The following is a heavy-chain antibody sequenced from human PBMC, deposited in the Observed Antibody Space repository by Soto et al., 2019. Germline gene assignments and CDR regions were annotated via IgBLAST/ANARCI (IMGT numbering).Heavy chain of an antibody. CDR1: GVSFSGYY. CDR3: ARVSGIYYYGMDV. CDR2: INHSGST. D-gene: IGHD3-10*01. Sequence: SETLSLTCAVFGVSFSGYYWSWIRQPPGKGLEWIGEINHSGSTNYNPSLKSRVTISVDTSKNQFSLKLSSVTAADTAVYYCARVSGIYYYGMDVWGQGTTVTVSS. J-gene: IGHJ6*02. V-gene: IGHV4-34*01.